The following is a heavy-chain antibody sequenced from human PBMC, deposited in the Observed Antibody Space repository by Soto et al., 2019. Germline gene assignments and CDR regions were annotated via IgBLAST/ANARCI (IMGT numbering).Heavy chain of an antibody. CDR1: GGYFSGYY. D-gene: IGHD6-6*01. Sequence: SETLSLTCAVYGGYFSGYYWDWIRQPPGKGLEWIGEINPDGATNYTPSLMGRVTRSIDTSRNQFSLKLSSVTAADTAVYYCARGQSSDPFFDYWGQGALVNVSS. CDR2: INPDGAT. J-gene: IGHJ4*02. V-gene: IGHV4-34*01. CDR3: ARGQSSDPFFDY.